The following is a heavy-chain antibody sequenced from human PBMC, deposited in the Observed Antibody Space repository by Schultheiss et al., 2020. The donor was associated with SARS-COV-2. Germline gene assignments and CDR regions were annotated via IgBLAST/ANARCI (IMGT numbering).Heavy chain of an antibody. V-gene: IGHV5-51*01. CDR2: IHPVDSDT. Sequence: GGSLRLSCKTSGFNFTKYWIGWVRQKPGKGLEWMGIIHPVDSDTRYSPSFEDQVTISADKSISTAYLQWSSLKASDTAMYYCARLGASGAALDYWGQGTLVTVSS. CDR3: ARLGASGAALDY. CDR1: GFNFTKYW. J-gene: IGHJ4*02. D-gene: IGHD1-26*01.